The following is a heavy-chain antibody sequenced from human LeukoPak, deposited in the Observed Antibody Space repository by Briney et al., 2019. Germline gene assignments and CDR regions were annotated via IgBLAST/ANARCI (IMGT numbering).Heavy chain of an antibody. CDR1: GFTFSSYS. CDR2: ISSSSSYV. J-gene: IGHJ4*02. V-gene: IGHV3-21*04. D-gene: IGHD1-1*01. Sequence: PGGSLRLSCAASGFTFSSYSMNWVRQAPGKGLEWVSSISSSSSYVYYADSVKGRFTISRDNAKNSLYLQMNSLRGEDTAVYYCAKDGTWGYFDYWGQGTLVTVSS. CDR3: AKDGTWGYFDY.